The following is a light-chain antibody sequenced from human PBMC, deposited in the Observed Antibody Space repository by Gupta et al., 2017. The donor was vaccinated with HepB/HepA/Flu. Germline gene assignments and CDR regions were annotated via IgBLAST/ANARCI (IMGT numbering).Light chain of an antibody. CDR3: RVWEYKSGL. V-gene: IGLV3-1*01. CDR1: RLGDKY. J-gene: IGLJ2*01. Sequence: SYKLTQAPTVSVSPGQTASITCSGDRLGDKYVCWYQQKPGQSPRLLIYEDKKRPSGIPERFSGSNSGNTVTLTMSGTQAMEEAYYYCRVWEYKSGLFGGGTKLTVL. CDR2: EDK.